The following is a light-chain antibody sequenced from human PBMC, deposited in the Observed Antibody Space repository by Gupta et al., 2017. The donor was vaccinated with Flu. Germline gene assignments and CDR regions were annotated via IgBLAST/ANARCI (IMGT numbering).Light chain of an antibody. V-gene: IGKV3-11*01. CDR3: QQRSNWPRLT. J-gene: IGKJ4*01. CDR2: DAS. Sequence: ATLSLSPGERATLSCRASQSVSSYLAWYQQKPGQAPRLLIYDASNRATGIPARFRGSGSGTDFTLTISSLEPEDFAVYYCQQRSNWPRLTFGGGTKVEIK. CDR1: QSVSSY.